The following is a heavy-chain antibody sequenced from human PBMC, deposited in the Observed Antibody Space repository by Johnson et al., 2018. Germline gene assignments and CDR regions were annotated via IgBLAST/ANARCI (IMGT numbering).Heavy chain of an antibody. CDR3: ARAPGATYYYDSSGYAFDI. CDR1: GGSISSGSYY. CDR2: IYTSGST. D-gene: IGHD3-22*01. J-gene: IGHJ3*02. V-gene: IGHV4-61*02. Sequence: QVQLQESGPGLVKPSETLSLTCTVSGGSISSGSYYWSWIRQPAGKGLEWIGRIYTSGSTNYNPSLKSRVTISVDTSKNPFSLKLSSVTAADTAVYYWARAPGATYYYDSSGYAFDIWGQGTMVTVSS.